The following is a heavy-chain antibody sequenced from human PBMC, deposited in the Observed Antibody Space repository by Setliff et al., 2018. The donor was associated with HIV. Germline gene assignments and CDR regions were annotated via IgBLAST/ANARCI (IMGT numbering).Heavy chain of an antibody. J-gene: IGHJ4*02. CDR3: ARGMDYYDTSGYYQYYFDY. D-gene: IGHD3-22*01. CDR1: GGSISSGDYY. Sequence: SETLSLTCTVSGGSISSGDYYWSWIRQPPGKGLEWIGYIYYSGSTYYNPSLESRVTISVDTSKNQFSLKLSSVTAADTAVYYCARGMDYYDTSGYYQYYFDYWGQGTLVTVSS. CDR2: IYYSGST. V-gene: IGHV4-30-4*08.